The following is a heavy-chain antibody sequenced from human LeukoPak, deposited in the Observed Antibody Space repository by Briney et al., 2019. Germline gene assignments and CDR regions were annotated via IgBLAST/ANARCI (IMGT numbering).Heavy chain of an antibody. D-gene: IGHD1-26*01. V-gene: IGHV3-30*18. J-gene: IGHJ4*02. CDR2: ISYDGSNK. Sequence: GRSLRLSCAASGFTFSSYGMHWVRQAPGKGLEWVAVISYDGSNKYYADSVKGRFTISRDNSKNTLYLQMNSLRAEDTAVYYCAKVSRYSGSFASFDYWGQGTLVTVSS. CDR1: GFTFSSYG. CDR3: AKVSRYSGSFASFDY.